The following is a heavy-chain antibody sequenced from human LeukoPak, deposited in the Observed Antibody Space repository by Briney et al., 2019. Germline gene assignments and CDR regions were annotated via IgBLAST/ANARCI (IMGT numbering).Heavy chain of an antibody. V-gene: IGHV1-8*01. CDR3: ARANRAVTESDFDY. CDR2: MNLNSGNT. Sequence: ASVKVSCKASGYTFTSYDINWVRQATGQGLEWMGWMNLNSGNTGYAQKFQGRVTMTRNTSISTAYMELSSLRSEDTAVYYCARANRAVTESDFDYWGQGTLVTVSS. D-gene: IGHD5-18*01. J-gene: IGHJ4*02. CDR1: GYTFTSYD.